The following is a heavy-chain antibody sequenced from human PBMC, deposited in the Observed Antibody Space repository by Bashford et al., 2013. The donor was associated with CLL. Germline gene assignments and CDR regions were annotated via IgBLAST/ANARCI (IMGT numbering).Heavy chain of an antibody. CDR2: INANSGGT. CDR1: GYTFIGYY. D-gene: IGHD6-19*01. V-gene: IGHV1-2*02. Sequence: ASVKVSCKASGYTFIGYYMHWVRQAPGQGLEWMGWINANSGGTNYAQKFQGRVTMTRDTSISTAYMELSRLRSDDTAVYYCARVLIAVAEQYYYGMDVWGQGTTVTVSS. CDR3: ARVLIAVAEQYYYGMDV. J-gene: IGHJ6*02.